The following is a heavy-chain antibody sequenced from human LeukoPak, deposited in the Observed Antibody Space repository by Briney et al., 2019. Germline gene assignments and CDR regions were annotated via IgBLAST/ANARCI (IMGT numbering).Heavy chain of an antibody. D-gene: IGHD3-3*01. CDR1: GFTFSNAW. J-gene: IGHJ1*01. CDR2: IYGASTT. V-gene: IGHV3-53*01. CDR3: ARWGVDFWSGYYTR. Sequence: GGSLRLSCAASGFTFSNAWMSWVRQAPGKGLEWISLIYGASTTYYADSVKGRFTISSDNSRNTLYLQMNSLRAEDTAVYYCARWGVDFWSGYYTRWGQGTLVTVSS.